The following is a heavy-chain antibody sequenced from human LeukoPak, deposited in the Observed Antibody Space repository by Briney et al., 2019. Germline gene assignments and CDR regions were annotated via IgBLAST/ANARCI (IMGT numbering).Heavy chain of an antibody. Sequence: GRSLRLSCAASGFTFDDYAMHWVRQAPGKGLEWVSGISWNSGSIGYADSVKGRFTISRDNAKNSLYLQMNSLRAEDTALYYCAKGLDRWYYDFWSGYYGLDYWGQGTLVTVSS. CDR2: ISWNSGSI. CDR3: AKGLDRWYYDFWSGYYGLDY. D-gene: IGHD3-3*01. J-gene: IGHJ4*02. CDR1: GFTFDDYA. V-gene: IGHV3-9*01.